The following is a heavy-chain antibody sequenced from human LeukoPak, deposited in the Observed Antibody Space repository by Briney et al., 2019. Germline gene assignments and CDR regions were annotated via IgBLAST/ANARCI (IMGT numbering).Heavy chain of an antibody. V-gene: IGHV4-59*01. CDR3: SREESGYQRKNAFDI. CDR2: ISYNGQT. CDR1: GASITSDY. D-gene: IGHD3-9*01. Sequence: SETLSLTCTVSGASITSDYWNWIRQPPGRGLEWIGSISYNGQTNSNPSVKSRVSMSVDTSKSQVSLKLTSVTAADTAVYFCSREESGYQRKNAFDIWGPGTLVTVSS. J-gene: IGHJ3*02.